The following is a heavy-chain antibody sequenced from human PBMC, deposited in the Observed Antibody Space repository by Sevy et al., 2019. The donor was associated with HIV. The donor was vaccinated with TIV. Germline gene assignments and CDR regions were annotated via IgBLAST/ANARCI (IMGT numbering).Heavy chain of an antibody. CDR3: ARARTSSGWPTGY. D-gene: IGHD6-19*01. J-gene: IGHJ4*02. Sequence: GGSLRLSCAASGFTFSDYYMSWIRQAPGKGLEWVSSISSSGSTIYYADSVKGRFTIARDNAKNSLYLQMNSLRAEDTAVYYCARARTSSGWPTGYWGQGTLVTVSS. V-gene: IGHV3-11*01. CDR1: GFTFSDYY. CDR2: ISSSGSTI.